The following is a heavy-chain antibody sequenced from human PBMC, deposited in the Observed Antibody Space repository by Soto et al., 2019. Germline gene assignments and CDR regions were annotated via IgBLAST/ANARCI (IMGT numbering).Heavy chain of an antibody. D-gene: IGHD3-22*01. CDR3: ARNFDSGGYYSDY. Sequence: GSLRLTCAASGXPFSDYYMSWIRQAPGEGLELISYISSSAYTIYADSLKGRFTISRDNAKNSLFLQMNSLRLEDTAVYYCARNFDSGGYYSDYWGQGTLGTVS. CDR2: ISSSAYT. V-gene: IGHV3-11*06. J-gene: IGHJ4*02. CDR1: GXPFSDYY.